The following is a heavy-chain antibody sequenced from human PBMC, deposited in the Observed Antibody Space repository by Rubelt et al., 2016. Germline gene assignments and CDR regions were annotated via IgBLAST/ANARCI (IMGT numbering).Heavy chain of an antibody. D-gene: IGHD7-27*01. CDR2: LSSTGQHT. V-gene: IGHV3-64*07. J-gene: IGHJ6*02. CDR3: ARNAEATRLWGRYGMDV. CDR1: GFTFSSYA. Sequence: EVQLVESGGDLVQPGGSLRLSCAASGFTFSSYAMHCVRQAPGKGLEYVSALSSTGQHTYYADLVRRRVTICREKSKSRLSLKRGSLRGEDMAVYYCARNAEATRLWGRYGMDVWGQGTTVTVSS.